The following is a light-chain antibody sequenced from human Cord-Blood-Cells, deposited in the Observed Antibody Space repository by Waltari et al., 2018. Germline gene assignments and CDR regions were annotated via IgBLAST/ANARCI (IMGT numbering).Light chain of an antibody. CDR3: MIWHSSAWV. CDR1: SGLNVGTSR. Sequence: QAVPTQPSSLSPSPGASARPTCTLRSGLNVGTSRISWYQQKPGSPPQYLLRYKSDTDKQQGSGVPSRFSGSKDASANAGILLISGLQSEDEADYYCMIWHSSAWVFGGGTKLTVL. CDR2: YKSDTDK. V-gene: IGLV5-45*02. J-gene: IGLJ3*02.